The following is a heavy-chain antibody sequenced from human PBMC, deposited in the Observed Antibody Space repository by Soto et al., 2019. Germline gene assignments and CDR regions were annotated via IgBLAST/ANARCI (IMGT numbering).Heavy chain of an antibody. CDR2: TTAILGTR. CDR1: GDTLSHYG. V-gene: IGHV1-69*13. D-gene: IGHD5-18*01. Sequence: VASVKVSCKASGDTLSHYGVSWVRQVPGKGLEWMGGTTAILGTRDYAQKFQGRMTITSDESTTTSYVELNSLTSDDTAVHYCAAGDSSDTGDHWGQGTLVTVSS. CDR3: AAGDSSDTGDH. J-gene: IGHJ4*02.